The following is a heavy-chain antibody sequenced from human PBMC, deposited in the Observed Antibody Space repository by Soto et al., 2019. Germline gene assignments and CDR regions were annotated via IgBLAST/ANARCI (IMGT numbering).Heavy chain of an antibody. D-gene: IGHD2-21*02. J-gene: IGHJ5*02. CDR1: GFTISSYA. CDR2: ISYDGSNK. V-gene: IGHV3-30-3*01. Sequence: GGSLRDSCAASGFTISSYALHWVREAPGKGLEWVAVISYDGSNKYYADSVKGRFTISRDNSKNTLYLQMNSLRAEDSAVYYCARDRIVVVTASGWYRFDP. CDR3: ARDRIVVVTASGWYRFDP.